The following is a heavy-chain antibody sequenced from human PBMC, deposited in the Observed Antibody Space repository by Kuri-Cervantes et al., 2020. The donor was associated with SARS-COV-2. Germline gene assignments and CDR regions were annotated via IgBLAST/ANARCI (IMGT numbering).Heavy chain of an antibody. J-gene: IGHJ4*02. CDR1: GYTLTELS. D-gene: IGHD5-18*01. CDR2: FDPEDGET. V-gene: IGHV1-24*01. CDR3: ATTDTAMVPEFDY. Sequence: ATVKVSCKVSGYTLTELSMHWVRQAPGKGLEWMGGFDPEDGETIYAQKFQGRVTMTEDTSTDTAYMELSSLRSEDTAVYYCATTDTAMVPEFDYWGQGTLVTVSS.